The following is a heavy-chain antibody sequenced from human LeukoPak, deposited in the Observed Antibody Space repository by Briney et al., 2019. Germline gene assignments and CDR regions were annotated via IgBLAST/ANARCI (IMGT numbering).Heavy chain of an antibody. Sequence: RASVKVSCKATGYTFINYGIGWVRQAPGQGLEWMGWVSAYADNTNYVQKFQGRVTMTTDTSTSTAYMELRSLRSDDTAIYYCARDCIGCHGFDYWGQGTLVTVSS. V-gene: IGHV1-18*01. J-gene: IGHJ4*02. CDR2: VSAYADNT. CDR1: GYTFINYG. D-gene: IGHD2-15*01. CDR3: ARDCIGCHGFDY.